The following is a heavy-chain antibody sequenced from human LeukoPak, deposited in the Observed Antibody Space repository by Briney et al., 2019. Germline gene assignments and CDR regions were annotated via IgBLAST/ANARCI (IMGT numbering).Heavy chain of an antibody. V-gene: IGHV3-53*01. J-gene: IGHJ6*03. CDR1: GFTFSSYS. D-gene: IGHD3-22*01. CDR3: ARDYYYDSSGYYYYYMDV. Sequence: GGSLRLSCAASGFTFSSYSMNWVRQAPGKGLEWVSVIYSGGSTYYADSVKGRFTISRDNSKNTLYLQMNGLRAEDTAVYYCARDYYYDSSGYYYYYMDVWGKGTTVTVSS. CDR2: IYSGGST.